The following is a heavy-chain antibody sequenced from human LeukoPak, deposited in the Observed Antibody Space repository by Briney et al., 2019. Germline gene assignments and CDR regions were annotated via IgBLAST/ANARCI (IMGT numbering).Heavy chain of an antibody. J-gene: IGHJ4*02. Sequence: PGGSLRLSCAASGFTFSSYAMSWVRQAPGKGLEWVSAISGSGGSTYYADSVKGRFTISRDNSKNTLYLQMNSLRAEDTAVYYCAKEKNLETYYYGTYYFDYWGQGTLVTVSS. V-gene: IGHV3-23*01. CDR2: ISGSGGST. D-gene: IGHD3-10*01. CDR3: AKEKNLETYYYGTYYFDY. CDR1: GFTFSSYA.